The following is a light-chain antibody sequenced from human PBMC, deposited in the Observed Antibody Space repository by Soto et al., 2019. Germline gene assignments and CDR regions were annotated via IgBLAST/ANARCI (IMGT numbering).Light chain of an antibody. Sequence: DIVLTQSPDTLSVSPGDRVTLSCRASESLFGFLAWYQQKPGQAPRLLMYGVSTRATGVPARFGGGGSATDFSLTIGSLQPEDSAFYFCQSYNDWPFASGLGTRLEI. CDR2: GVS. V-gene: IGKV3-15*01. J-gene: IGKJ2*01. CDR1: ESLFGF. CDR3: QSYNDWPFA.